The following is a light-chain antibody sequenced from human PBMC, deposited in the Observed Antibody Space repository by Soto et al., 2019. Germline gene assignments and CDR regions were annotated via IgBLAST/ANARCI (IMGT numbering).Light chain of an antibody. V-gene: IGLV2-14*01. CDR3: SSYTSSITYV. J-gene: IGLJ1*01. CDR1: SSDVGDYNH. Sequence: QSALTQPASVSGSPGQSITISCTGNSSDVGDYNHVSWYQQHPGEAPKVMIYDVSSQPSGVSNRFSGSKSGNAASLTISGLQAEDEADYYCSSYTSSITYVFGTGTKVTVL. CDR2: DVS.